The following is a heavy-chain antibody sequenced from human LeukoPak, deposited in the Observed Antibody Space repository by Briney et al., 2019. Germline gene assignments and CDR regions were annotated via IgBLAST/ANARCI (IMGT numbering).Heavy chain of an antibody. D-gene: IGHD3-16*02. J-gene: IGHJ4*02. CDR2: IKQDGSEK. CDR3: ARPSVWGSYRSFPFDF. Sequence: GGSLRLSCAASGFTFSSYWMSWVRQAPGKGLEWVANIKQDGSEKYYVDSVKGRFTISRDNAKNSLYLQMNSLRAEDTAVYYCARPSVWGSYRSFPFDFWGQGTLVTVSS. V-gene: IGHV3-7*01. CDR1: GFTFSSYW.